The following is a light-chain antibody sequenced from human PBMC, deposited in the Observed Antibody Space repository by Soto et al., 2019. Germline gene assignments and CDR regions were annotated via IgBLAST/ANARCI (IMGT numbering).Light chain of an antibody. CDR2: GAS. J-gene: IGKJ1*01. CDR1: QSVSSSY. Sequence: EIGLTQSPGTLSLSPGGRATLSCRASQSVSSSYLAWYQQKPGQAPRLLIYGASSRATGIPDRFSGSGSGTDFTLTISRVEPEDFAVYYCQQYGSSRTFGQGTKVEIK. CDR3: QQYGSSRT. V-gene: IGKV3-20*01.